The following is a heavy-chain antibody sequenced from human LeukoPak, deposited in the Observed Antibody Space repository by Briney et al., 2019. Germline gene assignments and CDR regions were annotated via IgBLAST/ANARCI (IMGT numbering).Heavy chain of an antibody. CDR1: GYTFTGYY. CDR3: ARGEPPVLRFLEWLLENNWFDP. J-gene: IGHJ5*02. Sequence: ASVKVSCTASGYTFTGYYMHWVRQAPGQALEWMAWINPNSGGTNYAQKFQGRVTMTRDTSISTAYMELSRLRSDDTAVYYCARGEPPVLRFLEWLLENNWFDPWGQGTLVTVSS. CDR2: INPNSGGT. V-gene: IGHV1-2*02. D-gene: IGHD3-3*01.